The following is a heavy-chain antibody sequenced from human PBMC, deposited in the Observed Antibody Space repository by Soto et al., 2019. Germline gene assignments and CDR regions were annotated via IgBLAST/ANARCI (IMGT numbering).Heavy chain of an antibody. Sequence: GGSLRLSCAASGFTFSIYGMHWVRHAPGKGLEWVSYISSSSSTIYYADSVKGRFTISRDNAKNSLYLQMNSLRDEDTAVYYCASSGYSYGTPNWFDPWGQGTLVTVSS. CDR1: GFTFSIYG. CDR3: ASSGYSYGTPNWFDP. D-gene: IGHD5-18*01. V-gene: IGHV3-48*02. J-gene: IGHJ5*02. CDR2: ISSSSSTI.